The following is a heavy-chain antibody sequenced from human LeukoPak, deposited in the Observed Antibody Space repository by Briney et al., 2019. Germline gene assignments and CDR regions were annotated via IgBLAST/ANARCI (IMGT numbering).Heavy chain of an antibody. CDR2: FYYSGST. CDR3: VYYYGSVSVEY. D-gene: IGHD3-10*01. V-gene: IGHV4-39*01. CDR1: GGSITSSNYY. J-gene: IGHJ4*02. Sequence: PSETLSLTCTVSGGSITSSNYYWGWIRQPPGKGLEWIGSFYYSGSTNYNPSLTSRVTISVDTSKNQFSLKLSSVTAADTAVYYCVYYYGSVSVEYWGQGTLVTVSS.